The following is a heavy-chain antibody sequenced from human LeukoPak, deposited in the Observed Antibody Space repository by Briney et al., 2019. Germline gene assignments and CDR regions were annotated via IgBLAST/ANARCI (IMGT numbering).Heavy chain of an antibody. Sequence: PGGSLRLSCAASGFIFSTYWMTWVRQAPGKGLEWVATIKKDGSERYNVDSVRGRFTISRDNAKNSLYLQMNSLRAGDTAVYYCARGTSSSPNWFDPWGQGTLVTVSS. CDR3: ARGTSSSPNWFDP. V-gene: IGHV3-7*04. D-gene: IGHD6-13*01. CDR1: GFIFSTYW. J-gene: IGHJ5*02. CDR2: IKKDGSER.